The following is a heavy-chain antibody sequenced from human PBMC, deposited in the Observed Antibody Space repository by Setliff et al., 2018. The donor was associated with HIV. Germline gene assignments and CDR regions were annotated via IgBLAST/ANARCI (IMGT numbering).Heavy chain of an antibody. CDR2: INTDGSVT. V-gene: IGHV3-74*01. CDR3: VRAGSYRFDY. CDR1: GFTFSSYW. Sequence: GGSLRLSCTPSGFTFSSYWLHWVRQAPGKGLEWLSRINTDGSVTNSADSVKGRFISSRDNGKNTLYLQMNSLTAEDTALYYCVRAGSYRFDYWGQGTLVTVS. D-gene: IGHD3-10*01. J-gene: IGHJ4*02.